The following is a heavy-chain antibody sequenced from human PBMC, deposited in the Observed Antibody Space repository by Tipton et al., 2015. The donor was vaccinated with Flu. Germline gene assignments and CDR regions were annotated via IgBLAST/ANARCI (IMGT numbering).Heavy chain of an antibody. CDR3: ARVAPLDNDDYDRL. V-gene: IGHV4-38-2*01. Sequence: TLSLTCAVSGYSITSGCFYCWMRLPPGKGLEWIASITHTGNTFYYPSLKSRPAITIDASKNQFSLMLSSVTAADTAVYYCARVAPLDNDDYDRLWGQGTLVTVSS. D-gene: IGHD3-16*01. J-gene: IGHJ4*02. CDR2: ITHTGNT. CDR1: GYSITSGCF.